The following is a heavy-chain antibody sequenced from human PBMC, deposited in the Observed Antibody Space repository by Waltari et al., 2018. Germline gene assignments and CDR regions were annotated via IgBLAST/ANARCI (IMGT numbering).Heavy chain of an antibody. CDR3: ARRGGYKYGYNY. CDR1: GYSISSVGYY. Sequence: QLQLQESGPGLVKPSETLSLTCTVSGYSISSVGYYWGWIRQPPGKGLEWIGSISYSGSTYYSPSLKSRVTISVDTSKNQFSLKVGSLTAADTAVYYCARRGGYKYGYNYWGQGTLVTVSS. V-gene: IGHV4-39*01. J-gene: IGHJ4*02. D-gene: IGHD5-18*01. CDR2: ISYSGST.